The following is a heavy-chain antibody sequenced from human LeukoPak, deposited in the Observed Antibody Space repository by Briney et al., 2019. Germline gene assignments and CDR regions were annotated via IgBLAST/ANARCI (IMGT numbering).Heavy chain of an antibody. D-gene: IGHD3-22*01. CDR2: INHSGST. Sequence: SETLSLTCAVYGGSFSGYYWSWIRQPPGKGLEWIGEINHSGSTNYNPSLKSRVTISVGTSKNQFSLKLSSVTAADTAVYYCARRHYYDSSGYYNYYYYYYMDVCGKGTTVTVSS. CDR1: GGSFSGYY. CDR3: ARRHYYDSSGYYNYYYYYYMDV. J-gene: IGHJ6*03. V-gene: IGHV4-34*01.